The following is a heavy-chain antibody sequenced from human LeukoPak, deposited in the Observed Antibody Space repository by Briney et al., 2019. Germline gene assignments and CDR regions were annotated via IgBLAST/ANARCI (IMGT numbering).Heavy chain of an antibody. J-gene: IGHJ4*02. CDR2: ISGSGGRT. D-gene: IGHD3-10*01. V-gene: IGHV3-23*01. CDR3: AKDYIYYGHPYYY. Sequence: GGSLRLSCAASGFTFSSYDMSWVRQAPGKGLEWVSAISGSGGRTYYADSVKGRFTISRDNSKNTLYLQMNSLRAEDTAVYYCAKDYIYYGHPYYYWGQGTLVTVSS. CDR1: GFTFSSYD.